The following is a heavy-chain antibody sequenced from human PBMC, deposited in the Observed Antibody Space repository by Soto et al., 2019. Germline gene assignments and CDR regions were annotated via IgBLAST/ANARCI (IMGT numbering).Heavy chain of an antibody. Sequence: GGSLRLSCAASGFTFSSYDMHWVRQATGKGLEWVSAIGTAGDTYYPGSVKGRFTISRENAKNSLYLQMNSLRAGDTAVYYCARGGITMVRGVTPAYYFDYWGQGTLVTVSS. J-gene: IGHJ4*02. D-gene: IGHD3-10*01. CDR1: GFTFSSYD. V-gene: IGHV3-13*01. CDR3: ARGGITMVRGVTPAYYFDY. CDR2: IGTAGDT.